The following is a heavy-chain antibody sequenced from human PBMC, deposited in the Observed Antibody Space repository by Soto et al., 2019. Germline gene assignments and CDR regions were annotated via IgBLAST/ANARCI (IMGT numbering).Heavy chain of an antibody. CDR3: ARGDKGGFDL. D-gene: IGHD2-21*02. Sequence: GGSLILSWVASGFTFSSYFIHWVRQAPGKGLEWVALISTDGTEKHYPGSVRGRFTISRDNSKNTLYLQMNSLRTEDTAVYYCARGDKGGFDLWGQGTTVTVSS. V-gene: IGHV3-30*14. CDR1: GFTFSSYF. J-gene: IGHJ3*01. CDR2: ISTDGTEK.